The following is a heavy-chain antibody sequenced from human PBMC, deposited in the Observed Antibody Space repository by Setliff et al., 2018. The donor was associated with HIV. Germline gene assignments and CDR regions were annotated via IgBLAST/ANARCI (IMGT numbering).Heavy chain of an antibody. D-gene: IGHD6-13*01. Sequence: SETLSLTCTVSGGSISSSSYYWGWIRQPPGKGLEWIGSIYYSGSTYYNPSLKSRVTISVDTSKNQFSLKMSSVTAADTAVYYCACGAAAGTDYYYYYYMDVWGKGTTVTVSS. V-gene: IGHV4-39*01. CDR2: IYYSGST. CDR3: ACGAAAGTDYYYYYYMDV. CDR1: GGSISSSSYY. J-gene: IGHJ6*03.